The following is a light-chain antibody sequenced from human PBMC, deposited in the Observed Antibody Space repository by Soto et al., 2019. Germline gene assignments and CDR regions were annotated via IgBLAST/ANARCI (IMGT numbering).Light chain of an antibody. CDR1: QSVSSK. CDR3: QQYGSSIT. Sequence: EIVMTQSPATLSVSPGERATLSCRASQSVSSKLAWYQVKPGQAPRLLIYGAYTRATGIPARFSGSGSGTEFTLTISGLQSEDFAVYYCQQYGSSITFGQGTRLEIK. V-gene: IGKV3-15*01. CDR2: GAY. J-gene: IGKJ5*01.